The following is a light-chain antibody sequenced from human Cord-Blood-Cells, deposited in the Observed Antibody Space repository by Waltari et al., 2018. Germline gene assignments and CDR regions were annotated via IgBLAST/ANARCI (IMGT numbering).Light chain of an antibody. CDR3: QGWDSSSDHVV. V-gene: IGLV3-21*04. CDR1: NIGSKS. CDR2: YDS. J-gene: IGLJ2*01. Sequence: SYVLTQPPSVSGAPGKTARITCGGNNIGSKSVHWYQQKPGQAPVLVIYYDSDRPSGIPERFSGANAGNTATLTSSRVEAGDEADYYCQGWDSSSDHVVFGGGTKLTVL.